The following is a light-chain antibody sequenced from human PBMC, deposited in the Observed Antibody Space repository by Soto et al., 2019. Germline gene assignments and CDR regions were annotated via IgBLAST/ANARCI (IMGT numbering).Light chain of an antibody. J-gene: IGLJ2*01. CDR1: SSDVGGYNF. Sequence: QSALTQPASVSGSPGQSITISCTATSSDVGGYNFVSWYQHHPGKAPKVMIYEVSNRPSGVSNRFSGSKSGNTASLIISGLQAEDEAVYYCSSYTSSSTLFGGGTKLTVL. V-gene: IGLV2-14*01. CDR3: SSYTSSSTL. CDR2: EVS.